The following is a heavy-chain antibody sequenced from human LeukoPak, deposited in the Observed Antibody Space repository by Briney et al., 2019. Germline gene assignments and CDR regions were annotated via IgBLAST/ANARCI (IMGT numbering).Heavy chain of an antibody. CDR2: IYYSGST. CDR1: GGSISSYY. J-gene: IGHJ4*02. CDR3: ARVAVAGTETIDY. Sequence: SETLSLTCTVSGGSISSYYWSWIRQPPGKGLEWIGYIYYSGSTNYNPSLKSRVTISVDTSKNQFSLKLSSVTAADTAVYYCARVAVAGTETIDYWGQGTLVTVPS. D-gene: IGHD6-19*01. V-gene: IGHV4-59*01.